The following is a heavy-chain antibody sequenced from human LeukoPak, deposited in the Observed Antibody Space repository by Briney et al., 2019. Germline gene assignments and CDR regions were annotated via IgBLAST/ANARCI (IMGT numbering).Heavy chain of an antibody. CDR2: ISGSGNGFSI. D-gene: IGHD2-15*01. Sequence: GGSLRPSCSASGFVFTIYTMYWVRQAPGKGPEYVSTISGSGNGFSIYYADSVKGRFTISRDDSKSTLCLQMNSLRAEDTAVYYCAKQFGYCSDGSCYFPYWGQGTLVTVSS. J-gene: IGHJ4*02. CDR1: GFVFTIYT. V-gene: IGHV3-64*04. CDR3: AKQFGYCSDGSCYFPY.